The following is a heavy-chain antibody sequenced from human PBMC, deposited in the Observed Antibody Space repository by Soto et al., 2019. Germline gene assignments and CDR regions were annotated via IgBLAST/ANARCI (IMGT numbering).Heavy chain of an antibody. CDR1: GGSISSSNW. D-gene: IGHD3-10*01. V-gene: IGHV4-4*02. CDR2: THHSGTT. J-gene: IGHJ4*02. Sequence: PSETLSLTCAVSGGSISSSNWWSWVRQPPGMRLEWIGETHHSGTTNYNPSLKSRVTISVDKSKNQFSLKLSSVTAADTALYDCAREGSGSSCFDYWGQGTLVTVSS. CDR3: AREGSGSSCFDY.